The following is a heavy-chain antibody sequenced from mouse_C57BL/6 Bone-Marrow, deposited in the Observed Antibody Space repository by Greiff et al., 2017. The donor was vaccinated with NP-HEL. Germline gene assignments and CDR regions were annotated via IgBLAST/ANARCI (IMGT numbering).Heavy chain of an antibody. Sequence: VQLQQSGAELVMPGASVKLSCKASGYTFTSYWMHWVKQRPGQGLEWIGEIDPSDSYTNYNQKFKGKSTLTVDKSSSTAYMQLSSLTSEDSAVYYCARDYYDYDKYFDVWGTGTTVTVSS. V-gene: IGHV1-69*01. CDR3: ARDYYDYDKYFDV. CDR2: IDPSDSYT. J-gene: IGHJ1*03. CDR1: GYTFTSYW. D-gene: IGHD2-4*01.